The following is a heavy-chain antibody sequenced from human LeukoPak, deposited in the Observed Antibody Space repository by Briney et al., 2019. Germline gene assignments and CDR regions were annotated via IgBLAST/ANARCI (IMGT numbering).Heavy chain of an antibody. CDR1: GFTFSGYS. V-gene: IGHV3-21*01. D-gene: IGHD6-13*01. Sequence: GGSLRLSCAASGFTFSGYSMNWVRQAPGKGLEWVSSISSSSSYIYYADSVKGRFTISRDNAKNSLYLQMNSLRAEDTAVYYCASRIAAAGTRLDAFDIWGQGTMVTVSS. CDR2: ISSSSSYI. CDR3: ASRIAAAGTRLDAFDI. J-gene: IGHJ3*02.